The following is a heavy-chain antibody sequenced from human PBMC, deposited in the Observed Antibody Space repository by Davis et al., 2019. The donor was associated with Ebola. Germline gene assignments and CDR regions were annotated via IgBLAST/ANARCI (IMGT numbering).Heavy chain of an antibody. Sequence: GESLKISCQGSGYNFRDYWIVWVRQMPGKGLEWMGNIYPGDSDTRYSPSFQGQVTLSADKSINTAYLHWSSLKASDTAFYYCARLMAASGAMWFDSWGQGTLVTVSS. J-gene: IGHJ5*01. CDR3: ARLMAASGAMWFDS. D-gene: IGHD3-10*01. CDR2: IYPGDSDT. V-gene: IGHV5-51*01. CDR1: GYNFRDYW.